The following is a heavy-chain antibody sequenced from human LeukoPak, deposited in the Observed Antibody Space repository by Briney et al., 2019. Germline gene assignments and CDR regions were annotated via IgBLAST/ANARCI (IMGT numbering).Heavy chain of an antibody. J-gene: IGHJ6*02. CDR2: AYYTGEI. Sequence: SETLSLTCTVSGGSISNSYWSWIRQSPGKGLEWIGSAYYTGEIYSTPSLKSRLTISVDTSKNQFALTLTSVTAADTAVYYCGRHVSNGWDYHYGLDVWGQGTTVTVSS. CDR1: GGSISNSY. D-gene: IGHD6-19*01. CDR3: GRHVSNGWDYHYGLDV. V-gene: IGHV4-39*01.